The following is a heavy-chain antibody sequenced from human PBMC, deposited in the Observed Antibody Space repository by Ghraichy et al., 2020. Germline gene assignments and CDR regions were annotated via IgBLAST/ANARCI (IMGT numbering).Heavy chain of an antibody. V-gene: IGHV3-7*01. CDR2: IKEDGTEK. Sequence: GRSLRLSCAASGFTFSAYWMSWVRQAPGRGLEWVANIKEDGTEKYYVDSVRGRFTISRDNAKNSMYLQMNSLRGEDTAVYYCATEWGRAFDMWGQGTMVTVSS. CDR3: ATEWGRAFDM. CDR1: GFTFSAYW. J-gene: IGHJ3*02. D-gene: IGHD1-26*01.